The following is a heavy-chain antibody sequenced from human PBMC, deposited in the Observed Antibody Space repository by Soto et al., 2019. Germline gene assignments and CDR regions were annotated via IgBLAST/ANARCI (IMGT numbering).Heavy chain of an antibody. CDR1: GFSLTTSGVG. V-gene: IGHV2-5*02. J-gene: IGHJ4*02. CDR3: AHRVLRAVFGLVTTTAIYFDF. D-gene: IGHD3-3*01. Sequence: QITLNESGPTVVKPTETLTLTCTFSGFSLTTSGVGVGWVRQSPGKAPEWLAFIYWDDAKRYSTSLKSRLTITKDTSKHQVVLTLANVDPADTATYYCAHRVLRAVFGLVTTTAIYFDFWGQGTPVVVSS. CDR2: IYWDDAK.